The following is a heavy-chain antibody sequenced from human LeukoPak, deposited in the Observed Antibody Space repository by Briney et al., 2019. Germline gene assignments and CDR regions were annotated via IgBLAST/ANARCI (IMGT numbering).Heavy chain of an antibody. J-gene: IGHJ3*02. CDR1: GYTFTSYD. Sequence: SVKVSCKASGYTFTSYDINWVRQATGQGLEWMGGIIPIFGTANYAQKFQGRVTITADESTSTAYMELSSLRSEDTAVYYCAREMGQQQLVDAFDIWGQGTMVTVSS. D-gene: IGHD6-13*01. CDR3: AREMGQQQLVDAFDI. CDR2: IIPIFGTA. V-gene: IGHV1-69*13.